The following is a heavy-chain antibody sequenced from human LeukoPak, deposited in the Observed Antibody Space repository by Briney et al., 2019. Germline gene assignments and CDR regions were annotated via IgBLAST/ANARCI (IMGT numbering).Heavy chain of an antibody. J-gene: IGHJ4*02. CDR1: GGSISSYY. CDR3: ARGEYSGSD. CDR2: IYYSGSGST. V-gene: IGHV4-59*01. Sequence: PSETLSLTCTVSGGSISSYYWSWIWQPPGKGLEWIGYIYYSGSGSTNYNPSLKSRVTISVDTSKNQFSLKLSSVTAADTAVYYCARGEYSGSDWGQGTLVTVSS. D-gene: IGHD1-1*01.